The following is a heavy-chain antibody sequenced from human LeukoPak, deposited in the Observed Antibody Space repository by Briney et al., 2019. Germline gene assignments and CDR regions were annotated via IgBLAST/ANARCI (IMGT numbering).Heavy chain of an antibody. V-gene: IGHV4-30-4*01. Sequence: PSQTLSLTCTVSGGSISSGDYYWSWIRQPPGKGLEWIGYIYYSGSTYYNPSLKSRVTISVDTSKNQFSLKLSSVTAADTAVYYCARGVRLRYYDFWSGYYYFDYWGQGTLVTVSS. CDR2: IYYSGST. CDR3: ARGVRLRYYDFWSGYYYFDY. D-gene: IGHD3-3*01. CDR1: GGSISSGDYY. J-gene: IGHJ4*02.